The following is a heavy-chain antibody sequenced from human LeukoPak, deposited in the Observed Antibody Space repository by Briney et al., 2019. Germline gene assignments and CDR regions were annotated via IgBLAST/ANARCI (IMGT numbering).Heavy chain of an antibody. V-gene: IGHV3-48*03. CDR1: GFTFSSYE. CDR2: ISSSGSTI. D-gene: IGHD3-3*01. J-gene: IGHJ6*02. Sequence: GGSLRLSRAASGFTFSSYEMNWVRQAPGKGLEWVSYISSSGSTIYYADSVKGRFTISRDNAKNSLYLQMNSLRAEDTAVYYCARDRTRDFGVVIARPHYYYGMDVWGQGTTVTVSS. CDR3: ARDRTRDFGVVIARPHYYYGMDV.